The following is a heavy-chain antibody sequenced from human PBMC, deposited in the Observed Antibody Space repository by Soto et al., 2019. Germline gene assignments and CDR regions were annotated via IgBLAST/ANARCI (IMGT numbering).Heavy chain of an antibody. D-gene: IGHD3-3*01. CDR3: ARGWSGSYQNYYYYYMDV. Sequence: QVQLQESGPGLVKPSQTLSLTCTVSGGSISSGEYYWSWIRQHPGKGLEWIGYIYYTESTYYNPSLKSRVIISVDTSKNQFSLHLSSVTAADTAVYYCARGWSGSYQNYYYYYMDVWGKGTTVTVSS. J-gene: IGHJ6*03. V-gene: IGHV4-31*03. CDR1: GGSISSGEYY. CDR2: IYYTEST.